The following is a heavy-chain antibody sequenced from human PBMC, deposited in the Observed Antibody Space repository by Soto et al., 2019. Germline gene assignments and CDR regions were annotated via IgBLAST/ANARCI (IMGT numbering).Heavy chain of an antibody. CDR3: ATLWGQD. CDR2: IYYSGST. Sequence: TSETLSLTCTVSGGSISSSSYYWGWIRQPPGKGLEWIGNIYYSGSTYYNPSLKSRVTISVGTSKNQFSLKLSSGTAADTAVYYCATLWGQDWGQGTLVT. J-gene: IGHJ4*02. V-gene: IGHV4-39*01. D-gene: IGHD3-10*01. CDR1: GGSISSSSYY.